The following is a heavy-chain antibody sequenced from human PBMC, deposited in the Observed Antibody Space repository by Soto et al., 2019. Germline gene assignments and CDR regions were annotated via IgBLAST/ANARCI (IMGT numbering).Heavy chain of an antibody. D-gene: IGHD3-22*01. CDR2: INLSADRT. V-gene: IGHV1-46*03. J-gene: IGHJ4*02. CDR1: GYIFTNYY. Sequence: ASVKVSCKASGYIFTNYYIHWVRQAPGQGLEWMGIINLSADRTSYAQKFQGRFTVTMDTSTSTVYMELGSLRSEDTAVYYCVRDPSSGYRSFDYWGQGNLVTVSS. CDR3: VRDPSSGYRSFDY.